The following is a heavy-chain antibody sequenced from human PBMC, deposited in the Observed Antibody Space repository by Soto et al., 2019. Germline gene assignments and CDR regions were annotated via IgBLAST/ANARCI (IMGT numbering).Heavy chain of an antibody. CDR2: ISYDGSNK. CDR1: GFTFSSYA. J-gene: IGHJ6*03. CDR3: AREFVAAAGDYYYYMDV. Sequence: GGSLRLSCAASGFTFSSYAMHWVRQAPGKGLEWVAVISYDGSNKYYADSVKGRLTISRDNSKNTLYLQMNSLRAEDTVVYYCAREFVAAAGDYYYYMDVWGKGTTFTVSS. V-gene: IGHV3-30-3*01. D-gene: IGHD6-13*01.